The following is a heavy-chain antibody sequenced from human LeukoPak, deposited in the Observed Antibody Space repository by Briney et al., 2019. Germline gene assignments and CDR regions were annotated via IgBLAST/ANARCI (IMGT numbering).Heavy chain of an antibody. V-gene: IGHV3-9*01. D-gene: IGHD5-18*01. CDR2: ISWNSGSI. J-gene: IGHJ4*02. CDR1: GFTFDDYA. CDR3: AKDAHGYSYGPYYFDN. Sequence: PGRSLRLSCAASGFTFDDYAMHWVRQAPGKGLEWVSGISWNSGSIGYADSVKGRFTISRDNAKNSLYLQMNSLRAEDTALYYCAKDAHGYSYGPYYFDNWGQGTLVTVSS.